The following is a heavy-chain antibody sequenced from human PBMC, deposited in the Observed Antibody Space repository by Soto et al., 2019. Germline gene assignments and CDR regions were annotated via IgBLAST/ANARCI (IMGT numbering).Heavy chain of an antibody. J-gene: IGHJ4*02. CDR1: GFTFSSYG. D-gene: IGHD3-22*01. V-gene: IGHV3-30*18. Sequence: GGSLRLSCAASGFTFSSYGMHWVRQAPGKGLEWVAVISYDGSNKYYADSVKGRFTISRDNSKNTLYLQMNSLRAEDTAVYYCAKDQYYYDSSGYYFSYYFDYWGQGTLVTVSS. CDR3: AKDQYYYDSSGYYFSYYFDY. CDR2: ISYDGSNK.